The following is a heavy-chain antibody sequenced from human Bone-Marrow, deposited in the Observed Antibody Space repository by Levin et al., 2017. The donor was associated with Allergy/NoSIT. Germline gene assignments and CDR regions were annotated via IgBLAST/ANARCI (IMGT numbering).Heavy chain of an antibody. CDR1: GFTFSSYS. Sequence: GGSLRLSCAASGFTFSSYSMNWVRQAPGKGLEWISSISTSSNYIYYADSVKGRFTISRDNAKNSLYLQMNSLRAEDTAVYYCARLSVGDAFEVWGQGTMVTVSS. CDR3: ARLSVGDAFEV. V-gene: IGHV3-21*01. CDR2: ISTSSNYI. D-gene: IGHD2/OR15-2a*01. J-gene: IGHJ3*01.